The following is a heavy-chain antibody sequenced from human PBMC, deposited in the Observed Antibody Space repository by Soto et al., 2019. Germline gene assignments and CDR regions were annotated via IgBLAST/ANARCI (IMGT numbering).Heavy chain of an antibody. CDR3: ARDTTTSL. J-gene: IGHJ4*02. Sequence: QVQLQESGPGLVKPSETLSLTCSVSGASISSYYWSWIRQPPGKGLEWIGYVYYSGSTNYNPSLKSRVTISVDTSKNQFSLKLSSVTAADTAMYYCARDTTTSLWVQGTLVTVSS. CDR2: VYYSGST. D-gene: IGHD1-1*01. CDR1: GASISSYY. V-gene: IGHV4-59*01.